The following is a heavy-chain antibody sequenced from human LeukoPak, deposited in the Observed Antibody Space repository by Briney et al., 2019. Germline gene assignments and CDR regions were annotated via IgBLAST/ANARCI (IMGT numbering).Heavy chain of an antibody. CDR2: IDGETGNT. Sequence: GASVKVSCKASGYTFTSYGISWVRQAPGQGLEWMGRIDGETGNTRYAQNFQGRVSMTRDTSTSTVYMELSSLRFEDTAVYYCARDPGGNYFGPGTHFAYWGQGALVTVSS. D-gene: IGHD3-10*01. J-gene: IGHJ4*02. CDR3: ARDPGGNYFGPGTHFAY. V-gene: IGHV1-18*01. CDR1: GYTFTSYG.